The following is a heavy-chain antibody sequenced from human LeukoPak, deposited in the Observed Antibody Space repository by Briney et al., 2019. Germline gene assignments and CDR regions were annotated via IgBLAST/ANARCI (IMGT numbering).Heavy chain of an antibody. D-gene: IGHD1-1*01. CDR2: IYPSDSDT. V-gene: IGHV5-51*01. J-gene: IGHJ3*02. Sequence: GESLKISCKASGYSFTSYWIGWVRQIPGKGLEWVGIIYPSDSDTRYRPSFQGQVTISADKSIDTAYLRWSSLKASDTAIYYCAARGATGTTLNAIDIWGQGTMVTVSS. CDR1: GYSFTSYW. CDR3: AARGATGTTLNAIDI.